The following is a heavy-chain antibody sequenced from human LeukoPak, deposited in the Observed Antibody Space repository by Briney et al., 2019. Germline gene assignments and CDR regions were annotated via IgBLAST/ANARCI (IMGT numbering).Heavy chain of an antibody. CDR2: IWYDGSNK. D-gene: IGHD4-17*01. Sequence: PGGSLNLSCAASGFPFSSYGMHWVRRAPGKGRGGVAVIWYDGSNKYYAASGKGRFTISRNNSKNTRYLQMTSLRAEDPAVYSCARDATVTTGYFDYWGQGTLVTVSS. CDR3: ARDATVTTGYFDY. CDR1: GFPFSSYG. J-gene: IGHJ4*02. V-gene: IGHV3-33*01.